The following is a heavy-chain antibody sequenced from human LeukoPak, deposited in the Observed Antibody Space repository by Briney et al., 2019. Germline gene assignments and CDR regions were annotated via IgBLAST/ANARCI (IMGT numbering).Heavy chain of an antibody. Sequence: PGGSLRLSCAASGFSFSSYGMHWVRQAPGKGLVWVSRINTDGSSTSYADSVKGRFTISRDNAKNTLYLQMNSLRAEDTAVYYCARGAFTIFGVVHFDYWGQGTLVTVSS. D-gene: IGHD3-3*01. V-gene: IGHV3-74*01. CDR1: GFSFSSYG. J-gene: IGHJ4*02. CDR3: ARGAFTIFGVVHFDY. CDR2: INTDGSST.